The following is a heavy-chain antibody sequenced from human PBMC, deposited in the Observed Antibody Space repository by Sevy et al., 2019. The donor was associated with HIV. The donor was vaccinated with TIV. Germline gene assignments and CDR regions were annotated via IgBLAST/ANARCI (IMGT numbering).Heavy chain of an antibody. CDR3: VRAPPATSFLVPRGFQH. V-gene: IGHV7-4-1*02. J-gene: IGHJ1*01. CDR1: GYSFTSYV. Sequence: ASVKVSCKASGYSFTSYVMNWVRQAPGQGLEWMGWIDTNTGNPTYAQAFTGRFVFSLDTSVSTAYLQISSLKAEDTAVYYCVRAPPATSFLVPRGFQHWGQGTLVTVSS. CDR2: IDTNTGNP. D-gene: IGHD6-13*01.